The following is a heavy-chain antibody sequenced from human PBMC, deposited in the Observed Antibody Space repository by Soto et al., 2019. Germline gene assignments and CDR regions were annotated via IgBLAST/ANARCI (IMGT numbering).Heavy chain of an antibody. D-gene: IGHD1-26*01. CDR2: INPRGGST. Sequence: QVQLVQSGAEVKKPGASVKVSCKASGYTFTSYYMHWVRQAPGQGLEWMGIINPRGGSTSYAQKCQGRITMTQDASTSTFDMELRSLRSEDTAVYYRARDRRVGEGYVDCFGYWGQGTLVTVGS. CDR1: GYTFTSYY. V-gene: IGHV1-46*01. J-gene: IGHJ4*02. CDR3: ARDRRVGEGYVDCFGY.